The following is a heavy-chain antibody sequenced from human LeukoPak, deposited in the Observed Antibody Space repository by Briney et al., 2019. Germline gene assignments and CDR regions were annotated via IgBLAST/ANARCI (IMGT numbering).Heavy chain of an antibody. CDR1: GFTFSSYL. J-gene: IGHJ4*01. D-gene: IGHD3-10*01. V-gene: IGHV3-74*01. CDR3: ARDITLTRGGRSDY. CDR2: INTDGRTT. Sequence: GGSLRLSCAASGFTFSSYLMYWVRQAPGKGLVWVSRINTDGRTTNYADSVKGRFTISRDNAKNTLYLQMNSLRAEDTAVYYCARDITLTRGGRSDYWGHGTLVTVSA.